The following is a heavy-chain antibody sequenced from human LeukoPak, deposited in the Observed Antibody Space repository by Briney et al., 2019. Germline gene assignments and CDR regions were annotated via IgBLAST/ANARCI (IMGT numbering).Heavy chain of an antibody. CDR3: AQTFSSSRTFDY. V-gene: IGHV1-69*04. J-gene: IGHJ4*02. D-gene: IGHD6-13*01. CDR1: GGTFSSYA. Sequence: SVKVSCKASGGTFSSYAISWVRQAPGQGLEWMGRIIPILGIANYAQKFQGRVTITADKSTSTAYMELSSLRSEDTAVYYCAQTFSSSRTFDYWGLGTLVTVSS. CDR2: IIPILGIA.